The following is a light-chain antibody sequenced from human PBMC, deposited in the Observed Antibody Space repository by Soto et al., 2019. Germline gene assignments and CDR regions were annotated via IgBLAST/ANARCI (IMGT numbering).Light chain of an antibody. V-gene: IGLV2-14*01. CDR1: ISDIGGYNF. CDR3: ASYTRAITLV. Sequence: QSALTQPASVSGSPGQSITISCTGTISDIGGYNFISWYQHHPGKAPKLVIYDVNNRPSGISYRFSGSKSGNTASLTLPGLQAEDEADYYCASYTRAITLVFGGGTKVTLL. J-gene: IGLJ2*01. CDR2: DVN.